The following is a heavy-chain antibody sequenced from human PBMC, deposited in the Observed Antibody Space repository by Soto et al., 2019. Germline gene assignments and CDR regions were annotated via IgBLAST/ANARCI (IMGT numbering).Heavy chain of an antibody. Sequence: ASVKVSCKASGYTFTSYDINWVRQATGQGLEWMGWMNPNSGNTGYAQKFQGRVTMTRNTSINTAYMELSSLRSEDTAVYYCARSWRDNPWPPFLYYGMDVWGQGTTVTVSS. CDR1: GYTFTSYD. D-gene: IGHD3-3*01. CDR2: MNPNSGNT. J-gene: IGHJ6*02. CDR3: ARSWRDNPWPPFLYYGMDV. V-gene: IGHV1-8*01.